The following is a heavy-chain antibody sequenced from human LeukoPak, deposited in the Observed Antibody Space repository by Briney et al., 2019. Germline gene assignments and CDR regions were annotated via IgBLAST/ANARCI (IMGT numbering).Heavy chain of an antibody. V-gene: IGHV4-39*07. J-gene: IGHJ4*02. CDR2: VFYTGNT. CDR3: ARVFDS. Sequence: PPETLSLTCTVSGGSHSTSDYYWGWMRQSPVKGLEWIGDVFYTGNTNCNPSLRGRATISIATSKHQFSLKLTYVTAADSAVYYCARVFDSWGQGTLVTVSS. CDR1: GGSHSTSDYY.